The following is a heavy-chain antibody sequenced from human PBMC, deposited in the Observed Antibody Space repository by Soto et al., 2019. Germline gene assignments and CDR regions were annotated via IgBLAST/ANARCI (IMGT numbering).Heavy chain of an antibody. J-gene: IGHJ5*02. CDR2: IYYSGST. CDR1: GGSISSYY. Sequence: SETLSLTCTVSGGSISSYYWSWIRQPPGKGLEWIGYIYYSGSTNYNPSLKSRVTISVDTSKNQFSLKLSSVTAAATAVYYCARVSRDIVVVPAAIWFDPWGQGTLVTVSS. CDR3: ARVSRDIVVVPAAIWFDP. V-gene: IGHV4-59*01. D-gene: IGHD2-2*01.